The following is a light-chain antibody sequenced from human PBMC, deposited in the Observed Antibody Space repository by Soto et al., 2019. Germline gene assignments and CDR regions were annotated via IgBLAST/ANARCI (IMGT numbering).Light chain of an antibody. V-gene: IGLV2-14*01. CDR1: GSDVGAYNY. CDR2: GVS. J-gene: IGLJ1*01. CDR3: SSFTTTYFYV. Sequence: QSALTQPASVSGSPGQSIAISCTGSGSDVGAYNYVSWYQKHPGKAPKLLIYGVSHRPSGVSPRFSATRSAFTASLTISGLQPEDEADYYCSSFTTTYFYVFGPGTKVTVL.